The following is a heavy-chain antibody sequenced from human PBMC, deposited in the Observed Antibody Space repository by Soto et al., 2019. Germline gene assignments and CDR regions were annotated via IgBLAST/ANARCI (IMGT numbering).Heavy chain of an antibody. CDR1: GFTFNIYG. CDR2: ISYDGSNQ. V-gene: IGHV3-30*18. J-gene: IGHJ4*02. Sequence: SLRLSCAASGFTFNIYGMHWVRQAPDKGLEWVALISYDGSNQYYADSVKGRFTISRDNSKNTLFLQMNSLRAGDTAVYYCAKDQASGQGSFDSWGQGTLVTVSS. CDR3: AKDQASGQGSFDS.